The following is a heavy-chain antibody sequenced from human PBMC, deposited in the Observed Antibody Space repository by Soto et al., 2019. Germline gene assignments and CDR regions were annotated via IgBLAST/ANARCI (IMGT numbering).Heavy chain of an antibody. CDR2: ISYDGSNK. CDR1: GFTFSSYG. J-gene: IGHJ6*02. CDR3: AKGDLRDSSGYYLYYYYYGMDV. V-gene: IGHV3-30*18. D-gene: IGHD3-22*01. Sequence: QVQLVESGGGVVQPGRSLRLSCAASGFTFSSYGMHWVRQAPGKGLEWVAVISYDGSNKYYADSVKGRFTISRDNSKNTLYLQMNSLRAEDTAVYYCAKGDLRDSSGYYLYYYYYGMDVWGQGTTVTVSS.